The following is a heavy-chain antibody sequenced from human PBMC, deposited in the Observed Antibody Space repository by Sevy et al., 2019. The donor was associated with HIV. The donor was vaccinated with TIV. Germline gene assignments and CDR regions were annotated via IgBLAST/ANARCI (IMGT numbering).Heavy chain of an antibody. J-gene: IGHJ4*02. CDR1: GYTFTGYY. V-gene: IGHV1-2*02. CDR3: VRDDRDGYFDY. Sequence: ASVKVSCKASGYTFTGYYMHWVRQAPGQGLEWMGWINPDSGSPNYAPKLQGRVTLTRDTSISTAYMELSRLKSDDTAVYYCVRDDRDGYFDYWGQGTLVTVSS. CDR2: INPDSGSP.